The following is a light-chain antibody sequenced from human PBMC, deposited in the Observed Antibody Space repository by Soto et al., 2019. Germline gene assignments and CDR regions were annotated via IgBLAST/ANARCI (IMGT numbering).Light chain of an antibody. CDR1: ISDVGGYNY. V-gene: IGLV2-14*01. CDR3: SSCTSGNTVV. Sequence: QSVLTQPASVSGSPGQSITISCTGTISDVGGYNYVSWYQQHPGKAPKLMIYEVDSRPSGVSNRFSGSKSGNTASLTISGLQAEDEDDYYCSSCTSGNTVVFGGGTKLTVL. CDR2: EVD. J-gene: IGLJ2*01.